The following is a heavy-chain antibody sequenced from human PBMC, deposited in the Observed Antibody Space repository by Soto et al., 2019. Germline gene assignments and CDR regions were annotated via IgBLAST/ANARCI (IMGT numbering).Heavy chain of an antibody. Sequence: GGSLRLSCAASGFTFSSYAMSWVRQAPGKGLEWVSAISGSGGSTYYADSVKGRFTISRDNSKNTLYLQMNSLRAEDTAVYYCAKSRIYDFWSGYMDVWGIGTTVTVSS. V-gene: IGHV3-23*01. J-gene: IGHJ6*04. CDR1: GFTFSSYA. CDR3: AKSRIYDFWSGYMDV. CDR2: ISGSGGST. D-gene: IGHD3-3*01.